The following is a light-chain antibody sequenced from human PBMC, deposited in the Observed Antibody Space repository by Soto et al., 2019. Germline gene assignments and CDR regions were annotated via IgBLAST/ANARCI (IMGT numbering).Light chain of an antibody. J-gene: IGLJ2*01. CDR1: SSNIENNP. Sequence: QSVLTQPPSVSAAPGQRVTISCSGSSSNIENNPVSWYQQLPGTVPRLLIHDNDKRPSGIPDRFSGSKSGTSATLGITGRQTGDEADYYCGTWDSSLSAGVFGGGTKLTVL. CDR2: DND. V-gene: IGLV1-51*01. CDR3: GTWDSSLSAGV.